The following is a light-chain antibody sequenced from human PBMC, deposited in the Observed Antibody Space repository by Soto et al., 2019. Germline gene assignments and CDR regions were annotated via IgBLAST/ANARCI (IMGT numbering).Light chain of an antibody. V-gene: IGLV2-11*01. Sequence: QSVLTQPRSVSGSPGQSVTISCTGTSSDVGGYNYVSWYQHHPGKAPKLMIYDVTKRPSGVPDRFSGSKSGNTASLTISGLQAEDEADYYCCSYAGDYTVVFGGGTKLTVL. CDR3: CSYAGDYTVV. J-gene: IGLJ2*01. CDR2: DVT. CDR1: SSDVGGYNY.